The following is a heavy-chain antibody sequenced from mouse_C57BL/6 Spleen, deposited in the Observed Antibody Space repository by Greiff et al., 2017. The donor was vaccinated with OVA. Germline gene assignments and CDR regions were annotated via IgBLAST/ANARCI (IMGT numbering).Heavy chain of an antibody. J-gene: IGHJ3*01. CDR2: ISYDGSN. D-gene: IGHD1-1*01. V-gene: IGHV3-6*01. CDR1: GYSITSGYY. Sequence: EVQLQQSGPGLVKPSQSLSLTCSVTGYSITSGYYWNWIRQFPGNKLEWMGYISYDGSNNYNPSLKNRISITRDTSKNQFFLKLNSVTTEDTATYYCARDGDGRGFAYWGQGTLVTVSA. CDR3: ARDGDGRGFAY.